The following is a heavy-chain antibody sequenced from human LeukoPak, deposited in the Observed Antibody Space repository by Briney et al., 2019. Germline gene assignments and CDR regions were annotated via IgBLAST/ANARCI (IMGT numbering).Heavy chain of an antibody. CDR2: IYSGGST. J-gene: IGHJ4*02. Sequence: PGGSLRLSCAASGFTVSSNYMSWVRQAPGKGLEWVSVIYSGGSTYYADSVKGRFTISRDNSKNTLYLQMNSLRAEDTAVYYCARSAERNIYNFDYWGQGTLVTVSS. V-gene: IGHV3-53*01. D-gene: IGHD2/OR15-2a*01. CDR3: ARSAERNIYNFDY. CDR1: GFTVSSNY.